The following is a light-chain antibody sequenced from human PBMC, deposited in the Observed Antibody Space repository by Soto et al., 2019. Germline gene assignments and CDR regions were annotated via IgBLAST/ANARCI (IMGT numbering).Light chain of an antibody. CDR3: QQRSNWPLT. V-gene: IGKV3-11*01. Sequence: ECVLTQSPATLSLSPGERATLSCRASQSVSSSLAWYQQKPGQAPRLLIYAASNRVTGLPARFSGSGSGTDFTLTINSLEPEDFAIYYCQQRSNWPLTFGGGTKVEIK. CDR1: QSVSSS. J-gene: IGKJ4*01. CDR2: AAS.